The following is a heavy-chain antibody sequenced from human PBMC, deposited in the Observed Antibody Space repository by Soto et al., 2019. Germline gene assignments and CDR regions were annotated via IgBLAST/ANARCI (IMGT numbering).Heavy chain of an antibody. V-gene: IGHV3-33*01. D-gene: IGHD2-15*01. J-gene: IGHJ3*02. CDR2: IWYDGSNK. CDR1: GFTFSSYG. Sequence: QVQLVESGGGVVQPGRSLRLSCAASGFTFSSYGMHWVRQAPGKGLEWVAVIWYDGSNKYYADSVKGRFTISRDNSKHTLYLQMNSLRAEDTAVYYCARVAPRIGAFDIWGQGTMVTVSS. CDR3: ARVAPRIGAFDI.